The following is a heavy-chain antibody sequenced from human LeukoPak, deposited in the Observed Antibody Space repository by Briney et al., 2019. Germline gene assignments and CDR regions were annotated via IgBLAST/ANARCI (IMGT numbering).Heavy chain of an antibody. V-gene: IGHV1-2*02. D-gene: IGHD4-11*01. CDR2: INPNTGGT. CDR3: ARDRAPRVTSTMDV. CDR1: VYTFTGYY. J-gene: IGHJ6*03. Sequence: GASVTVSCKSSVYTFTGYYIHWVRQAPGQGLEWMGWINPNTGGTKYAQEFQGRVAMTRDTSISTAYMELSRLRSDDTAVYYCARDRAPRVTSTMDVWGKGTTVTVSS.